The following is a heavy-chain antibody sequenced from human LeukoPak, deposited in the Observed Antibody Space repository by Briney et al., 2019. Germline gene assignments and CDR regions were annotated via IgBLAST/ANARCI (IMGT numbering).Heavy chain of an antibody. D-gene: IGHD3-10*01. CDR1: GFTFSSYG. CDR3: AKEGYSGSGSFPDS. CDR2: ISHDGSNE. J-gene: IGHJ4*02. V-gene: IGHV3-30*18. Sequence: GGSLRLSCEASGFTFSSYGMHWVRRAPGEGLEWMTVISHDGSNEYYVDSVKGRFTISRDNSKSTLYLQINSLRVEDTAVYYCAKEGYSGSGSFPDSWGQGTLVTVSS.